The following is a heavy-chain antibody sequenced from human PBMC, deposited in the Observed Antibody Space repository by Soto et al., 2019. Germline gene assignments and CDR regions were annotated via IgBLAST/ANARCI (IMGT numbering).Heavy chain of an antibody. CDR2: IFWDDDK. V-gene: IGHV2-5*02. CDR1: GFSLITSGLG. CDR3: THHGYYSYGMDV. J-gene: IGHJ6*02. Sequence: SGPTLVNPTQTLTLTCTFSGFSLITSGLGVGWIRQPPGKALEWLALIFWDDDKRYSPSLKSRLSITKGTSKNQVVLTMTNMDPVDAATYYCTHHGYYSYGMDVGGQGTTVTVSS.